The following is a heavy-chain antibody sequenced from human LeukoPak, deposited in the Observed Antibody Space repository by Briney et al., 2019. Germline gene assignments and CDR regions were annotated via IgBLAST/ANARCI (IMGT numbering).Heavy chain of an antibody. D-gene: IGHD6-13*01. CDR1: GFAFSSYW. CDR3: ARGHSSSPYWFDP. V-gene: IGHV3-7*04. Sequence: GGSLRLSCAASGFAFSSYWMSWVRQAPGKGLEWVASIKQDGSEKYYVDSVKGRFTISRDNAKNSLYLQMNSLRAEDTAVYYCARGHSSSPYWFDPWGQGTLVTVSS. J-gene: IGHJ5*02. CDR2: IKQDGSEK.